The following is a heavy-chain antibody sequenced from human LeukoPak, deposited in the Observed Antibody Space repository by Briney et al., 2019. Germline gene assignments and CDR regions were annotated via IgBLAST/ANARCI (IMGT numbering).Heavy chain of an antibody. V-gene: IGHV1-2*02. D-gene: IGHD1-26*01. CDR2: INPNSGGT. Sequence: ASVKVSCKASGYTFTGYYLHWVRQAPGQGLEWMGWINPNSGGTNYAQKFQGRVTMTRDTSISTAYMELSRLRSDDTAVYYCARGGSYFSGYYYYGMDVWGQGTTVTVSS. J-gene: IGHJ6*02. CDR1: GYTFTGYY. CDR3: ARGGSYFSGYYYYGMDV.